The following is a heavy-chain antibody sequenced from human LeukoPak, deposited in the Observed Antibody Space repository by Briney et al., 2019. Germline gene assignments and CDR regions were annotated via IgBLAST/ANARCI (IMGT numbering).Heavy chain of an antibody. CDR3: ARHLTFFDY. CDR2: IKQDGSET. Sequence: GGSLRISCVVSGLTFSDYWMSWVRQAPGKGLEWVGNIKQDGSETYYGDSVKGRFTISRDNAKKSLYLQMNNLRAEDTAVYYCARHLTFFDYWGQGALVSVSS. CDR1: GLTFSDYW. J-gene: IGHJ4*02. V-gene: IGHV3-7*01. D-gene: IGHD4/OR15-4a*01.